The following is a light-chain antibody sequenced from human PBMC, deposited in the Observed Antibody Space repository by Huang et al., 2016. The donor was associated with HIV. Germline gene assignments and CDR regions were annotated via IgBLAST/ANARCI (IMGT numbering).Light chain of an antibody. CDR3: QQYDTLPPT. V-gene: IGKV1-33*01. CDR2: DAS. Sequence: DIQMTQSPSSLSASVGDRVTITCRTSQDIRDSLNWFQHKPGNAPKLLVFDASTLETGVPTRFSGSGSGTDFTLAISSLQPEEIATYYCQQYDTLPPTFGPRTKVDV. CDR1: QDIRDS. J-gene: IGKJ3*01.